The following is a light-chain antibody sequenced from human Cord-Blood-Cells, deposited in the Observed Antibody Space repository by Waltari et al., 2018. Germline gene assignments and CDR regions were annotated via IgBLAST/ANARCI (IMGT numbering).Light chain of an antibody. CDR1: QDISNY. Sequence: DIQMTKSPPYLSASFGDRVTITCQASQDISNYLNCYQQKPGKAPKLLIYDASNLETGVPSRFSGSGSGTDFTVTISSLQPEDIATYYCQQYDNLPWTFGQGTKVEIK. V-gene: IGKV1-33*01. J-gene: IGKJ1*01. CDR3: QQYDNLPWT. CDR2: DAS.